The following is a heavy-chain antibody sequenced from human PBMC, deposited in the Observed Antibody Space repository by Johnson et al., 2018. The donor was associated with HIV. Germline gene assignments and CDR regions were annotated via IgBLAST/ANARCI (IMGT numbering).Heavy chain of an antibody. D-gene: IGHD2-2*01. V-gene: IGHV3-30*04. CDR3: ARPGIVILPAGVFDI. J-gene: IGHJ3*02. Sequence: QVQLVESGGGVVQSGRSLRLSCVASGFTFKNYAMHWVRQAPGKGLEWVAVISSDGNNKYYADSVKGRFTVSRDNSKNTLYLQMNSLRAADTAVYYCARPGIVILPAGVFDIWGPGTMVTVSS. CDR2: ISSDGNNK. CDR1: GFTFKNYA.